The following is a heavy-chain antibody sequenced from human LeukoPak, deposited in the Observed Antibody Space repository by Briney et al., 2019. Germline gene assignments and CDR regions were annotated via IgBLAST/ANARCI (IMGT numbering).Heavy chain of an antibody. CDR3: ARDFDDGYNLALDY. D-gene: IGHD5-24*01. CDR1: GGSISGYY. Sequence: KPSETLSLTCTVSGGSISGYYWSWIRQPPGKGLEWIGYIYYSGSTNYNPSLKSRVTISVDTSKNQFSLKLSSVTAADTAVYYCARDFDDGYNLALDYWGQGTLVTVSS. J-gene: IGHJ4*02. CDR2: IYYSGST. V-gene: IGHV4-59*01.